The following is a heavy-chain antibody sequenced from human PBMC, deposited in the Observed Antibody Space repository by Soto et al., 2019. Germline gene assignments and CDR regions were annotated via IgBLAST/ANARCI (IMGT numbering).Heavy chain of an antibody. CDR3: TTNYGDYRAYYYGMDV. D-gene: IGHD4-17*01. J-gene: IGHJ6*02. CDR2: IRSKANSYAT. V-gene: IGHV3-73*01. CDR1: GFTFSGSA. Sequence: GGSLRLSCAASGFTFSGSAMHWVRQAPGKGLEWVGGIRSKANSYATAYAASVKGRFTISRDDSKNTAYLQMNSLKTEDTAVYYCTTNYGDYRAYYYGMDVWGQGTTVTVSS.